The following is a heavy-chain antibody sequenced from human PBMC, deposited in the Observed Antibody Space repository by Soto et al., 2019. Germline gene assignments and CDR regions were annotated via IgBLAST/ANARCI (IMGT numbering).Heavy chain of an antibody. D-gene: IGHD3-22*01. CDR1: GFTFSSYA. J-gene: IGHJ4*02. CDR2: ISAGGDSR. Sequence: VGSLRLSCAASGFTFSSYAMSWVRQGPGKGLEWVSGISAGGDSRYYADPVKGRFTISRDNSKNTLYLQMNGLRAEDTAVYYCAKVRAYYFDSSGHLDYWGQGTLVTVSS. CDR3: AKVRAYYFDSSGHLDY. V-gene: IGHV3-23*01.